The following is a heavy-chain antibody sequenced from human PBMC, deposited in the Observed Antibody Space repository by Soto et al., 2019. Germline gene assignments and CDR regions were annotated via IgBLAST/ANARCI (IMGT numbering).Heavy chain of an antibody. CDR1: GLIFSDYH. J-gene: IGHJ6*02. D-gene: IGHD6-19*01. CDR3: SMLGGWSGGTSGMDV. CDR2: IRRKANSYTT. Sequence: EVQLVESGGGLVQPGGSLRLSCAASGLIFSDYHMDWVRQAPGKGLEWVGRIRRKANSYTTEYAASVTGRFTNSRDDSNTSLYLQMNSLQSEDTAVYYCSMLGGWSGGTSGMDVWGQGTTVTVSS. V-gene: IGHV3-72*01.